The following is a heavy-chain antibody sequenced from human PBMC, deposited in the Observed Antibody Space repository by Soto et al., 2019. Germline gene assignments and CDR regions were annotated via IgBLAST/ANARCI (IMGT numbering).Heavy chain of an antibody. CDR3: AGGQYYFDY. D-gene: IGHD2-15*01. Sequence: QVQLVESGGGVVQHGRSLRLSCAASGFPFSSYGMHWVRQAPGKGLDWVALISYDGSNKYYADSVKGRFTISRDNSKHTLYLQMSSLRVEDTAVYYCAGGQYYFDYCGQGTLVSVSS. J-gene: IGHJ4*02. CDR1: GFPFSSYG. CDR2: ISYDGSNK. V-gene: IGHV3-30*03.